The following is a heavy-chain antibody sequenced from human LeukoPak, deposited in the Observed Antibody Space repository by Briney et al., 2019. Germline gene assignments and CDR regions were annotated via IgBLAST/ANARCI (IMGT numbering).Heavy chain of an antibody. V-gene: IGHV1-8*01. J-gene: IGHJ4*02. CDR1: VYTFTSYD. CDR2: TNPNSGNT. Sequence: ASVKGSCKTSVYTFTSYDINWGREAPGEGVVWVGWTNPNSGNTGYAQKFQGRVTMTRNTSISTAYMELSSLRSEDTAVYYCARGGVLGVAYFDYWGQGTLVTVSS. CDR3: ARGGVLGVAYFDY. D-gene: IGHD3-3*01.